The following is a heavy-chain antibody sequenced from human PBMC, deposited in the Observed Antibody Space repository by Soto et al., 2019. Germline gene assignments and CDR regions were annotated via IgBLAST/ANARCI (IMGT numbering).Heavy chain of an antibody. D-gene: IGHD1-26*01. V-gene: IGHV4-34*01. CDR1: GGSFSGYY. Sequence: QVQLQQWGAGLLKPSETLSLTCAVYGGSFSGYYWSWIRQPPGKGLEWIGESNHSGSTNYNPSLTRSVTISVDTAKNQCSRKLRTVTAADTAVYYCARRRIVGASDYFDYWGQGTLVTVSS. CDR3: ARRRIVGASDYFDY. CDR2: SNHSGST. J-gene: IGHJ4*02.